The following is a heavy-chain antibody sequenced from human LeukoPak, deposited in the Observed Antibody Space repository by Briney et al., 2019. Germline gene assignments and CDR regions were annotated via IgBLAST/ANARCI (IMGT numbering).Heavy chain of an antibody. J-gene: IGHJ1*01. CDR3: AKDRDSDWTSKYFQH. D-gene: IGHD6-19*01. V-gene: IGHV3-23*01. CDR2: ISGSGGST. Sequence: PGGSLRLSCAASGFTFSSYAMHWVRQAPGKGLEWVSAISGSGGSTYYADSVKGRFTISRDNSKNTLYLQMNSLRAEDTAVYYCAKDRDSDWTSKYFQHWGQGTLVTVSS. CDR1: GFTFSSYA.